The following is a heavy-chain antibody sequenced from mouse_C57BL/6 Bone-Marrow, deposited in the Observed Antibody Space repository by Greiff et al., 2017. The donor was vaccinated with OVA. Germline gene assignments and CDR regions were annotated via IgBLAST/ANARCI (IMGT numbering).Heavy chain of an antibody. CDR3: ASSYGSSYWYFDV. D-gene: IGHD1-1*01. V-gene: IGHV1-50*01. CDR1: GYTFTSYW. CDR2: IDPSDSYT. Sequence: QVQLKQPGAELVKPGASVKLSCKASGYTFTSYWMQWVKQRPGQGLEWIGEIDPSDSYTNYNQKFKGKATLTVDTSSSTAYMQLSSLTSEDSAVYYCASSYGSSYWYFDVWGTGTTVTVSS. J-gene: IGHJ1*03.